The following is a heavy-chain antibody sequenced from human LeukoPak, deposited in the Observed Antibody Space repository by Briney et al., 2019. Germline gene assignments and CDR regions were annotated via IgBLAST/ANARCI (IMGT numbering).Heavy chain of an antibody. V-gene: IGHV4-59*01. CDR1: GGSISNYY. CDR2: FYHSGST. CDR3: ARGPGGYSYGYYFDY. D-gene: IGHD5-18*01. J-gene: IGHJ4*02. Sequence: PSETLSLTCAVSGGSISNYYWSWIRQPPGKRLEWIGFFYHSGSTNYNPSLKSRVTISVDTSKNHFSLKLSSVTAADTAVYYCARGPGGYSYGYYFDYWGQGTLVTVSS.